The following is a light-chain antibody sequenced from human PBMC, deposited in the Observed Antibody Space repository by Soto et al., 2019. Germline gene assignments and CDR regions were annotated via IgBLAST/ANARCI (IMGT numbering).Light chain of an antibody. CDR2: DAS. V-gene: IGKV1-33*01. Sequence: DIQMTQSPSSLSASVGDRVTITCQASQDISNYLNWYQQKPGKAPKLLIYDASNLEKVVPSRFSGSGYGTDFTFTISSLQPEDIATYYCQQYDNLPALTFGGGTKVEIK. CDR3: QQYDNLPALT. J-gene: IGKJ4*01. CDR1: QDISNY.